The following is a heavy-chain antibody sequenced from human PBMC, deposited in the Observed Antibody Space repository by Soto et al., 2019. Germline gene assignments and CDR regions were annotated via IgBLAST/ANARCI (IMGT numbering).Heavy chain of an antibody. Sequence: QITLKESGPTLGKPTQTLTLTCTFSGFSLSTSGVGVGWVRQPPGKALEWLVFIYWDDDKRYSHSLRSRLTINKDTYNNQVVLTMTNVDPVDTATYFCAHRRIGVSQWNDGDVDYCGQGTLVTVAS. CDR3: AHRRIGVSQWNDGDVDY. D-gene: IGHD6-19*01. V-gene: IGHV2-5*02. CDR2: IYWDDDK. CDR1: GFSLSTSGVG. J-gene: IGHJ4*02.